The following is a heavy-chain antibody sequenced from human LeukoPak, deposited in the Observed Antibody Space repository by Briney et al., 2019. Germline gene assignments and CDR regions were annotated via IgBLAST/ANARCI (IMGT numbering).Heavy chain of an antibody. D-gene: IGHD3-22*01. Sequence: SETLSLTCTVSGGSISSYYWSWIRQPPGKGLEWIGYIYYSGSTNYNPSLKSRVTISVDTSKNQFSLKLSSVTAADTAVYYCARASPPPHDVSGYYFAHWGQGTLVTVSS. CDR2: IYYSGST. J-gene: IGHJ4*02. V-gene: IGHV4-59*08. CDR1: GGSISSYY. CDR3: ARASPPPHDVSGYYFAH.